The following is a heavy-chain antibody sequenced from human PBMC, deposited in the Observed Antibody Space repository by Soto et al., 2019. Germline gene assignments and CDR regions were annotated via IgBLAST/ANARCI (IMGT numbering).Heavy chain of an antibody. Sequence: SETLSLTCSVSGGSISSSFWSWSRQPPGKELEWIGYISYSGSTTYNPSLKSRITLSVDTSKNQFSLRVASVTAADPAVYYCARGHRAMEYYYYYGMDVWGQGTSVTVSS. CDR1: GGSISSSF. V-gene: IGHV4-59*01. J-gene: IGHJ6*02. CDR3: ARGHRAMEYYYYYGMDV. CDR2: ISYSGST. D-gene: IGHD5-18*01.